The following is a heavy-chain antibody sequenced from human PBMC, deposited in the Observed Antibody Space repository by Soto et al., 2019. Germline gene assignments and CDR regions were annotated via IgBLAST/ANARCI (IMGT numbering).Heavy chain of an antibody. CDR2: ISAYNGNT. CDR1: GYTFTSYG. Sequence: ASEKVSCKASGYTFTSYGISWVRQAPGQGLEWMGWISAYNGNTNYAQKLQGRVTMTTDTSTSTAYMELRSLRSEDTAVYYCARPAGDPYYYMDVWGKGTRSPSP. V-gene: IGHV1-18*01. D-gene: IGHD3-16*01. J-gene: IGHJ6*03. CDR3: ARPAGDPYYYMDV.